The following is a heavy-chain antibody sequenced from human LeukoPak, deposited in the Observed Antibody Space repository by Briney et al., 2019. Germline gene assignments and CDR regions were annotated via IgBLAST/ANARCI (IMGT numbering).Heavy chain of an antibody. CDR3: ARHGRTDNGSGTYYIN. V-gene: IGHV5-51*01. J-gene: IGHJ4*02. D-gene: IGHD3-10*01. Sequence: GASLEISCKGSGYSFPTYWIGWVRQMPGKGLELMGIIYPGDSDTRYSPSFQGQVTISADKTISTAYLQWSSLKAPDTAMYYCARHGRTDNGSGTYYINSGQGTLVTVSS. CDR2: IYPGDSDT. CDR1: GYSFPTYW.